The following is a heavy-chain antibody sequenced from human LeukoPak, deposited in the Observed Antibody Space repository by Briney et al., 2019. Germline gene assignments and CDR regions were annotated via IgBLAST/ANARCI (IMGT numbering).Heavy chain of an antibody. Sequence: PSETLSLTCSVSGGFNTHYYWSWIRQPPGKGLEWIGYIYHSGSTYYNPSLKSRVTISADRSENQFSLKLSSVTAADTAVYYCARTVRDWFDPWGQGTLVTVSS. V-gene: IGHV4-59*12. J-gene: IGHJ5*02. CDR2: IYHSGST. CDR3: ARTVRDWFDP. D-gene: IGHD3-10*01. CDR1: GGFNTHYY.